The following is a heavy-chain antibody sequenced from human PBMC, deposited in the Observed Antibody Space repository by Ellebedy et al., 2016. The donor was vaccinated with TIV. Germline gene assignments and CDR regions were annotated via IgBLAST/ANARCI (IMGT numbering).Heavy chain of an antibody. J-gene: IGHJ5*02. Sequence: ASVKVSXKASGYTFTGYYMHWVRQAPGQGLEWMGWINPNSGGTNYAQKFQGRVTMTRDTSISTAYMELSRLRSDDTAVYYCARGGYCSSTSCYSPPRWFDPWGQGTLVTVSS. D-gene: IGHD2-2*02. CDR3: ARGGYCSSTSCYSPPRWFDP. CDR1: GYTFTGYY. V-gene: IGHV1-2*02. CDR2: INPNSGGT.